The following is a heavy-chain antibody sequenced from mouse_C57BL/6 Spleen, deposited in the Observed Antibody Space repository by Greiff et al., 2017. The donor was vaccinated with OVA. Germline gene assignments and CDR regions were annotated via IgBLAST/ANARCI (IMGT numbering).Heavy chain of an antibody. CDR1: GYTFTDYY. D-gene: IGHD2-5*01. CDR3: ARPYYSNPFAY. J-gene: IGHJ3*01. Sequence: FQLQQSGPELVKPGASVKISCKASGYTFTDYYMNWVKQSHGKSLEWIGDINPNNGGTSYNQKFKGKATLTVDKSSSTAYMELRSLTSEDSAVYYCARPYYSNPFAYWGQGTLVTVSA. CDR2: INPNNGGT. V-gene: IGHV1-26*01.